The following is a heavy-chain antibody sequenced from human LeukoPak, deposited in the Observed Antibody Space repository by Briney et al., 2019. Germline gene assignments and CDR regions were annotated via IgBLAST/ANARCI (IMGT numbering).Heavy chain of an antibody. V-gene: IGHV3-7*01. CDR3: AREIRGSYYDYVWGSHNWFDP. Sequence: VGCLRVSCAASGFTFSVDWMSSVCQGPGEGLGWVANIKLVGGEKYYVDSVKCRFTISRDNAKNPLYLQMNSLRAEDTAVYYCAREIRGSYYDYVWGSHNWFDPLGPGNPGHRLL. CDR2: IKLVGGEK. CDR1: GFTFSVDW. D-gene: IGHD3-16*01. J-gene: IGHJ5*02.